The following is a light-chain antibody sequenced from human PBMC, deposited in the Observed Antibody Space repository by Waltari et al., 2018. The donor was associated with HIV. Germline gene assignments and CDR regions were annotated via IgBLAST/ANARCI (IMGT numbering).Light chain of an antibody. CDR1: QSARSAS. V-gene: IGKV3-20*01. J-gene: IGKJ4*01. Sequence: EIVLTQSPRTLSLSTGERDTLSCRASQSARSASLAWYQQTPGQAPRLLIYGASSRAPGIPDRFSGSGAVTDFILTISRLEPEDCAVYYCQQYAASPLTFGGGTKVEIK. CDR3: QQYAASPLT. CDR2: GAS.